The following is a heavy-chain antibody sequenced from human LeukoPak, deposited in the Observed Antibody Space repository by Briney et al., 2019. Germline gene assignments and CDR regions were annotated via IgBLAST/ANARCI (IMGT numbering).Heavy chain of an antibody. V-gene: IGHV1-18*01. CDR2: ISAYNGKT. CDR1: GYTFTSYG. Sequence: ASVKVSCEASGYTFTSYGISWVRQAPGQGLEWMGWISAYNGKTNYAQKLQGRDTITTDQSTSTAYMELRSLRSDETAVYSCARDKEAGCNDWFDAGSQGTLPTVSA. CDR3: ARDKEAGCNDWFDA. J-gene: IGHJ5*02. D-gene: IGHD2/OR15-2a*01.